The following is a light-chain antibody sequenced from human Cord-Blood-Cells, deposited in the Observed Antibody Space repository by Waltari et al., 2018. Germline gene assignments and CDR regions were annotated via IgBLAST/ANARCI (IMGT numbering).Light chain of an antibody. Sequence: EIVLTQSPPTLSLSPVERATLSRRASQSVSSYLAWYQQKPGQAPRLLIYDASNRATGIPARFSGSGSGTDFTLTISSLEPEDFAVYYCQQRSNWLTFGGGTKVEIK. V-gene: IGKV3-11*01. CDR1: QSVSSY. CDR3: QQRSNWLT. CDR2: DAS. J-gene: IGKJ4*01.